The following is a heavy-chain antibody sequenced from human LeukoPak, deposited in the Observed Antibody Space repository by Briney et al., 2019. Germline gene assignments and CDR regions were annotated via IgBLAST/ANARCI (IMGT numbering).Heavy chain of an antibody. J-gene: IGHJ4*02. CDR1: GYTFTSYY. CDR3: ARDLRGYSNYYYFDY. CDR2: INPSGGST. V-gene: IGHV1-46*01. Sequence: GASVKVSCKASGYTFTSYYMHWVRQAPGQGLEWMGLINPSGGSTSYAQKFQGRVTMTRDTSTSTVYMELSSLRSEDTAVYYCARDLRGYSNYYYFDYWGQGTLVTVSS. D-gene: IGHD4-11*01.